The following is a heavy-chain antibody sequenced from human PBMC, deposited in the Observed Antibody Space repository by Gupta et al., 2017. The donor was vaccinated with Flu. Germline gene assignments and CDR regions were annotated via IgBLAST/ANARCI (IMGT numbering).Heavy chain of an antibody. Sequence: EVQLVESGGGLVQPGGSPRLSCGASGLTFTRYWMSWVRQAPGKGLEWVANINQDGNKKYYVDYVKGRFTISRDNAKNSLYLQMNSLRAEDTAVYYCVEAGGGSYPWGQGTLVTVSS. V-gene: IGHV3-7*01. CDR3: VEAGGGSYP. CDR1: GLTFTRYW. D-gene: IGHD3-3*01. J-gene: IGHJ4*02. CDR2: INQDGNKK.